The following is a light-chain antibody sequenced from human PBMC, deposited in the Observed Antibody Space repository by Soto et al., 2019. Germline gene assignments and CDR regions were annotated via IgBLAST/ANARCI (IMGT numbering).Light chain of an antibody. CDR3: QQYNDWPPYT. CDR2: DAS. CDR1: QFVSSR. Sequence: EIVVTQSPATLSGSPGERVTLSCRASQFVSSRLAWYQQRPGQVPRLLIFDASARASGVPARFSGSGSGTEFILTISGLQSEDFAVYYCQQYNDWPPYTFGQGTKLEMK. V-gene: IGKV3-15*01. J-gene: IGKJ2*01.